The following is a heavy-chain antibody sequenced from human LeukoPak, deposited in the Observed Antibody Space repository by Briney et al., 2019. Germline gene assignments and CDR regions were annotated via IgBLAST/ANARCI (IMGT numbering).Heavy chain of an antibody. CDR2: INPSGGST. V-gene: IGHV1-46*01. CDR3: ARGPYVDIVATLDY. Sequence: ASVKVSCKASGYSFTNYYIYWVRQAPGQGLEWMGIINPSGGSTSYAQKFQGRVTMTGDTSTSTVYMELSSLRSEDTAVYYCARGPYVDIVATLDYWGQGTLVTVSS. D-gene: IGHD5-12*01. J-gene: IGHJ4*02. CDR1: GYSFTNYY.